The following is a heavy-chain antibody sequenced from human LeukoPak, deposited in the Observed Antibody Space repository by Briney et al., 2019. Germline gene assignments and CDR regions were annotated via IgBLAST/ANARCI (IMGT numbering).Heavy chain of an antibody. CDR3: AKDRGDSSGYYFWVVPLYYFDD. Sequence: GGSLRLSCAASGFTFSSYAMSWVRQAPGKGLEWVSAISGSGGSTYYADSVKGRFTISRDNSKNTLYLQMNSLRAEDTAVYYCAKDRGDSSGYYFWVVPLYYFDDWGQGTLVTVSS. CDR1: GFTFSSYA. CDR2: ISGSGGST. V-gene: IGHV3-23*01. D-gene: IGHD3-22*01. J-gene: IGHJ4*02.